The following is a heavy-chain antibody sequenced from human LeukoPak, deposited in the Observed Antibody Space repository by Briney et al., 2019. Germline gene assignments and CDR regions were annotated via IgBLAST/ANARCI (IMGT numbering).Heavy chain of an antibody. CDR3: ARGYSSSYRIDY. Sequence: GRSLRLSCAASGFTFTTNDMFWVRQAPGKGLEWVAVISSDVNHKYYGDSVKGRFTISRDNSKNTVYLQMNSLIPEDTAVYYCARGYSSSYRIDYWGQGTLVTVSS. CDR2: ISSDVNHK. D-gene: IGHD6-6*01. J-gene: IGHJ4*02. V-gene: IGHV3-30*03. CDR1: GFTFTTND.